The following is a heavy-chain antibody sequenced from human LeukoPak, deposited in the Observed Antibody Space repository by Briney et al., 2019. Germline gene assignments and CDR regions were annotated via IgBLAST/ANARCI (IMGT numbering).Heavy chain of an antibody. J-gene: IGHJ4*02. CDR2: ITTSIDII. CDR3: VRDHNYYFGY. Sequence: GGSLRLSCAASGFALSSYNMNWVRQAPGKGLEWISYITTSIDIISYADSVKGRFTISRDNAKNSLYLQMDSLRDEDTAVYYCVRDHNYYFGYWGQGILVTVSA. CDR1: GFALSSYN. V-gene: IGHV3-48*02.